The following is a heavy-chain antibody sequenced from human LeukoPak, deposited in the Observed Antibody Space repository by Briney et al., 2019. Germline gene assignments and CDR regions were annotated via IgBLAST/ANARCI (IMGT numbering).Heavy chain of an antibody. V-gene: IGHV4-39*07. D-gene: IGHD3-16*02. J-gene: IGHJ5*02. CDR2: IYYSGST. CDR3: ARGIGGVITNWFDP. Sequence: PSETLSLTCTVSGGSISSSSYYWGWIRQPPGKGLEWIGSIYYSGSTYYNPSLKSRVTMSVDTSKNQFSLKLSSVTAADTAVYYCARGIGGVITNWFDPWGQGTLVTVSS. CDR1: GGSISSSSYY.